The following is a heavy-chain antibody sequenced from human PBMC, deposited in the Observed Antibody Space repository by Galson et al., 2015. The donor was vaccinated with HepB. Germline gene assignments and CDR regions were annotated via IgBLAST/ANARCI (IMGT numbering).Heavy chain of an antibody. J-gene: IGHJ4*02. CDR1: GFTFSTYS. Sequence: SLRLSCAASGFTFSTYSMNWVRQAPGKGLEWVSYIGSGSSTISYADSVKGRFTISRDSAKNSLYLQMNSLRDEDTAVYYCVRNYDTNTRGDYWGQGTLVTVSS. CDR2: IGSGSSTI. V-gene: IGHV3-48*02. CDR3: VRNYDTNTRGDY. D-gene: IGHD3-22*01.